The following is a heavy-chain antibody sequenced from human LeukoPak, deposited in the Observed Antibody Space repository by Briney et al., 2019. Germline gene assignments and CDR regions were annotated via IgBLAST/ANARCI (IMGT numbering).Heavy chain of an antibody. D-gene: IGHD3-10*01. CDR3: ARSGVLRPVYYYYMDV. CDR1: GGSISSYY. Sequence: PSETLSLTCTVSGGSISSYYWSWIRQPAGKGLEWIGRIYTSGSTNYNPSLKSRVTISVDKSKNQFSLKLSSVTAADTAVYYCARSGVLRPVYYYYMDVWGKGTTATVSS. V-gene: IGHV4-4*07. J-gene: IGHJ6*03. CDR2: IYTSGST.